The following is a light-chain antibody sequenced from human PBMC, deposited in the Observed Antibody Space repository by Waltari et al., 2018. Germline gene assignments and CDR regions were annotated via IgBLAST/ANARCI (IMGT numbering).Light chain of an antibody. CDR1: QGIGTW. CDR3: QQANSFPIT. CDR2: AAS. V-gene: IGKV1-12*01. Sequence: DIQMTQSPSSVSLSVGDSVTITCRASQGIGTWLAWYQQKPGKAPKFLLYAASSGQTGVPSRFSGRGSGTDFTLTISSLQPEDSATYYRQQANSFPITFGQGTRLEIK. J-gene: IGKJ5*01.